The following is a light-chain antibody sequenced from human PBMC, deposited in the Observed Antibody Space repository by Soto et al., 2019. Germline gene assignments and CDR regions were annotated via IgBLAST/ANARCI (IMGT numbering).Light chain of an antibody. V-gene: IGKV1-9*01. CDR2: AAS. J-gene: IGKJ5*01. CDR1: QGISSY. CDR3: NQLNSNPIT. Sequence: IQLTQSPSSLSASVGDRVTITCRASQGISSYLAWYQQKPGKAPKLLIYAASTLQSGVPSRFSGSGSGTVSTFPISTLQPEVFQTYYVNQLNSNPITSGKGKRLKIK.